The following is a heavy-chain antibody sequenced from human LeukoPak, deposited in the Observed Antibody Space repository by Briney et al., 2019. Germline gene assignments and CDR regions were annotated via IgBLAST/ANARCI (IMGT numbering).Heavy chain of an antibody. CDR3: ARVCSSTSCYSRSIDH. CDR2: INPNSGGT. V-gene: IGHV1-2*02. CDR1: GYTFTGYY. J-gene: IGHJ4*02. D-gene: IGHD2-2*01. Sequence: ASVKVSCKASGYTFTGYYMHWVRQAPGQGLEWMGWINPNSGGTNYAQKFQGRVTMTRDTSISTAYMELSRLRSDDTAVYYCARVCSSTSCYSRSIDHWGQGTLVTVSS.